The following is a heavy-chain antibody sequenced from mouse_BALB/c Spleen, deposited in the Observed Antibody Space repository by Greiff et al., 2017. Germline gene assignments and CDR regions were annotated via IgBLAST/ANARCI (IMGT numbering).Heavy chain of an antibody. V-gene: IGHV5-17*02. D-gene: IGHD2-2*01. CDR1: GFTFSSFG. CDR3: ARSEGYDGGGDY. J-gene: IGHJ2*01. CDR2: ISSGSSTI. Sequence: EVKLMESGGGLVQPGGSRKLSCAASGFTFSSFGMHWVRQAPEKGLEWVAYISSGSSTIYYADTVKGRFTISRDNPKNTLFLQMTSLRSEDTAMYYCARSEGYDGGGDYWGQGTTLTVSS.